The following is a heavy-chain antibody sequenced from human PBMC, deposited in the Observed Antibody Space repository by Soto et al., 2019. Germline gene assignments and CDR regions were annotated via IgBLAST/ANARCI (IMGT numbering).Heavy chain of an antibody. J-gene: IGHJ4*02. CDR1: GFTISNAW. D-gene: IGHD2-15*01. CDR3: TTGPIVVVVAATPSDY. V-gene: IGHV3-15*01. Sequence: EMQLVDSGGGLVKRGGSLRLSCAASGFTISNAWMSWVRQAPGKGLEWVGRIKSKTGGGTTDYAAPVKGRFTISRDDSKNTLYLQMNSLKTEDTAVYYCTTGPIVVVVAATPSDYWSQGTLVTVSS. CDR2: IKSKTGGGTT.